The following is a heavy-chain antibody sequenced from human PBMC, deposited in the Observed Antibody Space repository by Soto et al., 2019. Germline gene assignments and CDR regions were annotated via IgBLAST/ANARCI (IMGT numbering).Heavy chain of an antibody. CDR1: GGSISSSNW. CDR3: ARDLDRRMVRGVITPPSYYYYYGMDV. D-gene: IGHD3-10*01. Sequence: QVQLQELGPGLVKPSGTLSLTCAVSGGSISSSNWWSWVRQPPGKGLEWIGEIYHSGSTNYNPSLTRPVTRSVDKSKNQFSLKLSSVTAADTAVYYCARDLDRRMVRGVITPPSYYYYYGMDVWGQGTTVTVSS. CDR2: IYHSGST. J-gene: IGHJ6*02. V-gene: IGHV4-4*02.